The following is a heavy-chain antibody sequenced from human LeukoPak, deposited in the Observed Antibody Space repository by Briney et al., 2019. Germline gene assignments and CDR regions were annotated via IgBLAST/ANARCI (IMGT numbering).Heavy chain of an antibody. D-gene: IGHD5-18*01. CDR2: IYCSGST. Sequence: PAGTQCLTCAVSGRSKNNSSYYWGWIRQPPGKGLEWIGSIYCSGSTYYNPSRKSRVTISVDTSKNQFSLKLSSVTAADTAVYYCARLKDTAMVTGDWFDPWGQGTLVTVSS. V-gene: IGHV4-39*01. CDR1: GRSKNNSSYY. J-gene: IGHJ5*02. CDR3: ARLKDTAMVTGDWFDP.